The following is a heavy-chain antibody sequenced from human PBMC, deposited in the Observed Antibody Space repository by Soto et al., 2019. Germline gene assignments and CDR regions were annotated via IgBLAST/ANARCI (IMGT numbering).Heavy chain of an antibody. J-gene: IGHJ4*02. CDR3: ARSLWFGPFDY. CDR2: ISTGSSYT. Sequence: PGGSLRLSCAASGFTFTDYYMSWIRQAPGKGLEWVSYISTGSSYTNYADSVKGRFTISRDNAENSLHLQMNSLRGEDTAVYYCARSLWFGPFDYWGQGTRVTVSS. V-gene: IGHV3-11*03. D-gene: IGHD3-10*01. CDR1: GFTFTDYY.